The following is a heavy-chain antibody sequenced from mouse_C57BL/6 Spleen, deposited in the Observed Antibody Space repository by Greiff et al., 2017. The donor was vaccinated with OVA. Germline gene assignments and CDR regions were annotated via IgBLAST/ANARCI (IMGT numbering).Heavy chain of an antibody. D-gene: IGHD1-1*01. J-gene: IGHJ4*01. Sequence: QVQLQQPGAELVRPGSSVKLSCKASGYTFTSYWMHWVKQRPIQGLEWIGNIDPSDSETHYNQKFKDKATLTVDKSSSTAYMQLSSLTSEDSAVYYCARSITTVVATVVYYYAMDYRGQGTSVTVSS. CDR1: GYTFTSYW. CDR3: ARSITTVVATVVYYYAMDY. CDR2: IDPSDSET. V-gene: IGHV1-52*01.